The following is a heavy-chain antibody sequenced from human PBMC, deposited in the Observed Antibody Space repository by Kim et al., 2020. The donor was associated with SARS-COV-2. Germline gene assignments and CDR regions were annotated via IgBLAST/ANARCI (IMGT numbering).Heavy chain of an antibody. D-gene: IGHD3-22*01. CDR1: GGPISRYY. V-gene: IGHV4-59*01. J-gene: IGHJ4*02. CDR3: ARDHSESSGYYFDY. CDR2: IYSNGST. Sequence: SETLSLTCTVSGGPISRYYWSWIRQPPGKGLEWIGYIYSNGSTNYNPSLRSRVTISVDTSRNQFSLKLSSVTSADTAVYYCARDHSESSGYYFDYWGQG.